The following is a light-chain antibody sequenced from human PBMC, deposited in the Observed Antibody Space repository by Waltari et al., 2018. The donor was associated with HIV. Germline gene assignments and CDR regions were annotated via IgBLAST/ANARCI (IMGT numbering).Light chain of an antibody. CDR3: SAWDSSLNVWI. V-gene: IGLV10-54*01. CDR1: DYNVANAA. J-gene: IGLJ2*01. CDR2: RNN. Sequence: QAGLTQPSSVSKALGQTATLTCTGNDYNVANAAAVWVQQFQGQPPKLLSYRNNDRPSGISERFFPSRSGKISYLNISRLQPEDEAVYYCSAWDSSLNVWIFGGGTRLTVL.